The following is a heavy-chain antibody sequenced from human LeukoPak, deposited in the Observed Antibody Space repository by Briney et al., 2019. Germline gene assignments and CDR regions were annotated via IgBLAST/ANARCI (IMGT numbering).Heavy chain of an antibody. D-gene: IGHD6-13*01. V-gene: IGHV3-30*04. CDR3: ARVGPYSSSYYFDY. J-gene: IGHJ4*02. CDR2: ISYDGNKK. Sequence: GGSLRLSCAASGFTFSSYSMHWVRQAPGKGLEWVAVISYDGNKKNGADSVKGRFTISRDNAKNTLYLQMNSLRVEDAAVYYCARVGPYSSSYYFDYWGQGTLVTVSS. CDR1: GFTFSSYS.